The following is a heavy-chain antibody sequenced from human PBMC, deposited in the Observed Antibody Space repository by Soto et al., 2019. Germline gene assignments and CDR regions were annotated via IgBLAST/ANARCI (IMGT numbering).Heavy chain of an antibody. CDR3: ARVRTVSTWYSYAH. CDR2: INPNSGGT. CDR1: GYTFTGYY. J-gene: IGHJ4*02. Sequence: QVQLVQSGAEVKKPGASVKVSCKASGYTFTGYYMHWVRQAPGQGLEWMGWINPNSGGTNYAQKFQGRVTMTRETYISTAYMELSRLRSDDTAVYYCARVRTVSTWYSYAHCGQGTLVTVSS. V-gene: IGHV1-2*02. D-gene: IGHD5-18*01.